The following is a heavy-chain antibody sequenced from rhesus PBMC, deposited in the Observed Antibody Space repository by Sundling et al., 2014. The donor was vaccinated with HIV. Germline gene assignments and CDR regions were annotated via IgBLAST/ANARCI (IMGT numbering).Heavy chain of an antibody. J-gene: IGHJ4*01. V-gene: IGHV4-80*01. CDR3: ARRITTQFDF. Sequence: QVQLQESGPGLVKPSETLSLTCTVSGASISNFWWTWIRQPPGKGLEWVGEVTGNSGSTNYNPSLKSRVTISRDTSKNQFSLKLNSVTAADTAVYYCARRITTQFDFWGQGVLVTVSS. D-gene: IGHD1-20*01. CDR1: GASISNFW. CDR2: VTGNSGST.